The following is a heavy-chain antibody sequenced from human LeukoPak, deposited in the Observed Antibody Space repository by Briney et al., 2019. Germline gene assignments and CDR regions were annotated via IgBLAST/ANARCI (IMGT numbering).Heavy chain of an antibody. D-gene: IGHD6-13*01. J-gene: IGHJ4*02. Sequence: PGRSLRLSCAASGVTFSSYGMHWVRQAPGKGLEWVAVIWYDGSNKYYAASVKGRFNISRDNSKNPLYLQMNRLRAEDTAVYYCARDSSRIAAAGSVPYWGQGTLVTVSS. CDR1: GVTFSSYG. CDR2: IWYDGSNK. V-gene: IGHV3-33*01. CDR3: ARDSSRIAAAGSVPY.